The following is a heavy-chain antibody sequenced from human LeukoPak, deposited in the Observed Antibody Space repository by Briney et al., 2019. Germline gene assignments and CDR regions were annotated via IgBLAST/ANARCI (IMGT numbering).Heavy chain of an antibody. CDR1: GGSISSYY. CDR3: ARLRYCGSTSCLLSYYYGMDV. V-gene: IGHV4-59*08. Sequence: SETLSLTCTVSGGSISSYYWSWIRQPPGKGLEWIGYIYYSGSTNYNPSLKSRVTISVDTSKNQFSLKLSSVTAADTAVYYCARLRYCGSTSCLLSYYYGMDVWGQGTTVTVSS. J-gene: IGHJ6*02. CDR2: IYYSGST. D-gene: IGHD2-2*01.